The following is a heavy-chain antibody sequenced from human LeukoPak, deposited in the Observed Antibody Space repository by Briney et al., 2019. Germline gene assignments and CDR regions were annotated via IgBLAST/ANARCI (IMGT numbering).Heavy chain of an antibody. CDR2: IGGSGTRT. J-gene: IGHJ6*02. V-gene: IGHV3-23*01. Sequence: GGSLRLSCAASGFSFNIYAMISVRQPPGKGLEWVSAIGGSGTRTFYAASVKGRSTISRDNSKNTLYLQMNSLGAEDTAVYYCAKASLGHPPYYCTMDVWGQGTTVTVSS. CDR3: AKASLGHPPYYCTMDV. CDR1: GFSFNIYA. D-gene: IGHD7-27*01.